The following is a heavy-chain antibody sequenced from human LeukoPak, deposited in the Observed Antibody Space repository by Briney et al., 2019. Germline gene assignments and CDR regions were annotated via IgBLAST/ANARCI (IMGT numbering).Heavy chain of an antibody. Sequence: KSSETPSLTCTVSSGSINNYYWSWIRQPAGKGLEWIGRIDTSGNTNYKPSLKSRVTMSVDTSKNQFSLKLSSVTAADTAVYYCARVSSSWYQDWYFDLWGRGTLVTVSS. CDR2: IDTSGNT. D-gene: IGHD6-13*01. CDR1: SGSINNYY. V-gene: IGHV4-4*07. CDR3: ARVSSSWYQDWYFDL. J-gene: IGHJ2*01.